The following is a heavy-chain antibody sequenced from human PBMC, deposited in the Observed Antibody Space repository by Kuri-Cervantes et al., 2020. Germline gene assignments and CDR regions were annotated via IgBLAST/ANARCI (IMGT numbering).Heavy chain of an antibody. CDR2: ISWNSGSI. CDR1: GFTFDDYA. CDR3: AKDISWGLTSDGLYNGFDY. D-gene: IGHD3-16*01. J-gene: IGHJ4*02. Sequence: SLKISCAASGFTFDDYAMHWVRQAPGKGLEWVSGISWNSGSIGYADSVKGRFTISRDNAKSSLYLQMNSLRAEDAALYYCAKDISWGLTSDGLYNGFDYWGQGTLVTVSS. V-gene: IGHV3-9*01.